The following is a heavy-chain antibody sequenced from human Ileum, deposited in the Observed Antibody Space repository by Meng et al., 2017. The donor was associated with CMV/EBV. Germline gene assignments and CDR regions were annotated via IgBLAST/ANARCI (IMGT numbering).Heavy chain of an antibody. Sequence: QVPLQDSGPGLVKTSETLSLTCYVSGGSISNYYWSWIRQPAGKGLEWIAHIYTSGTTHYNPSLKSRVTMSVDTSRNQFSLKLTSVTAADTAVYYCARNYGSGNWNFFHYWGQGTLVTVSS. D-gene: IGHD3-10*01. CDR2: IYTSGTT. CDR1: GGSISNYY. V-gene: IGHV4-4*07. CDR3: ARNYGSGNWNFFHY. J-gene: IGHJ4*02.